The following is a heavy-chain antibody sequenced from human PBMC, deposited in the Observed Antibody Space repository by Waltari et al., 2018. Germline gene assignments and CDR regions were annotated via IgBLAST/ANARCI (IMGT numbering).Heavy chain of an antibody. V-gene: IGHV3-23*01. Sequence: EVQLLESGGGLVQPGGSLRLSCAASGFTFNNYAMSWVRQAPGKGLEWVSPISSSGGITFWADSVKGRFTISRDNSKNTLILQMNSLRAEDTAVYYCAKDLGYQYESSGYDYWGQGTLVTVSS. CDR3: AKDLGYQYESSGYDY. CDR2: ISSSGGIT. J-gene: IGHJ4*02. D-gene: IGHD3-22*01. CDR1: GFTFNNYA.